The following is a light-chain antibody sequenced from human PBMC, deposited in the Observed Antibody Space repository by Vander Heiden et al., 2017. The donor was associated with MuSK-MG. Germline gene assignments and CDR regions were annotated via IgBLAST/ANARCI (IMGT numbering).Light chain of an antibody. CDR1: SSDVGGYNY. V-gene: IGLV2-14*01. CDR2: DVS. J-gene: IGLJ3*02. Sequence: QSALPQPASVSGSPGQSTTISCTGTSSDVGGYNYVSWYQQHPGKAPKLMIYDVSNRPSGVSNRFSGSKSGNTASLTISGRQAEDEADYYCSSYTSSSTIVFGGGTKLTVL. CDR3: SSYTSSSTIV.